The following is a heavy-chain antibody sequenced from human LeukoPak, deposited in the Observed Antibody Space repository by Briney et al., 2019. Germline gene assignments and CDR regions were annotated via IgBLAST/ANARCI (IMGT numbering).Heavy chain of an antibody. Sequence: ESGPTLVKPTQTLTLTCTLSGFSLSTSGVGVGWIRQPPGKALEWLALIYWDDDKRYSPSLKSRLTITKDTSKNQVVLTVTNMDPVDTATYFCAHLARFCSSTSCPNWFDPWGQGTLVTVSS. J-gene: IGHJ5*02. CDR3: AHLARFCSSTSCPNWFDP. CDR1: GFSLSTSGVG. CDR2: IYWDDDK. D-gene: IGHD2-2*01. V-gene: IGHV2-5*02.